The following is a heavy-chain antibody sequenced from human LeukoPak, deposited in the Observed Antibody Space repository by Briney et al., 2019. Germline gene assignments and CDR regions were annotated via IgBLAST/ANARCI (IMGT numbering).Heavy chain of an antibody. V-gene: IGHV4-39*07. Sequence: PSETLSLTCTVSGGSISSSSYYWGWIRQPPGKGLEWIGSIYYSGSTYYNPSLKSRVTISVDTSKNQFSLKLSSVTAADTAEYYCARACDSSGYSAHDAFDIWGQGTMVTVSS. D-gene: IGHD3-22*01. CDR1: GGSISSSSYY. J-gene: IGHJ3*02. CDR2: IYYSGST. CDR3: ARACDSSGYSAHDAFDI.